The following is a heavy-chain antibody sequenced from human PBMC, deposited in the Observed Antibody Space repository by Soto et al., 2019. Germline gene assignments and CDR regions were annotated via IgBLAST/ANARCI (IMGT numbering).Heavy chain of an antibody. J-gene: IGHJ5*02. CDR1: GFTVSNNY. CDR2: IYSGGST. V-gene: IGHV3-66*01. D-gene: IGHD1-26*01. Sequence: GGSLRLSCAASGFTVSNNYINWVRQAPGKGLEWVSVIYSGGSTYYAASVKGRFTISRDNSKNTLYLQMNSLRAEDTAVYYCARGGPPTSNWFDPWGQGTLVTVSS. CDR3: ARGGPPTSNWFDP.